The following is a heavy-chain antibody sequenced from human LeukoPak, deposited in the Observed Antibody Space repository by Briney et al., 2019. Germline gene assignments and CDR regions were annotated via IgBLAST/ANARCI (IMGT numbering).Heavy chain of an antibody. CDR2: IWYDGSNK. Sequence: GGSLRLSCAASGFTFSSCGMHWVRQAPGKGLEWVAVIWYDGSNKYYADSVKGRFTISRDNSKNTLYLQMNSLRAEDTAVYYCATDRNPGYCSSTSCLYYYYYGIDVWGQGTTVTVSS. CDR1: GFTFSSCG. D-gene: IGHD2-2*01. J-gene: IGHJ6*02. V-gene: IGHV3-33*01. CDR3: ATDRNPGYCSSTSCLYYYYYGIDV.